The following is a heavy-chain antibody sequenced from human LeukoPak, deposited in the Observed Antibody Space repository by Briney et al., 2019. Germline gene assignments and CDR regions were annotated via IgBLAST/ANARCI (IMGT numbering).Heavy chain of an antibody. Sequence: ASVKVSCKVSGGSFSSSTLSWVRQVPGQGLEWMGGIISISGSPNYAQRLQGRVTFTTDESTTTAYMELSSLTSEDTAVYYCAGDFQAARLHMFEFWGQGSLVTVSS. CDR3: AGDFQAARLHMFEF. CDR2: IISISGSP. V-gene: IGHV1-69*05. CDR1: GGSFSSST. D-gene: IGHD6-6*01. J-gene: IGHJ4*02.